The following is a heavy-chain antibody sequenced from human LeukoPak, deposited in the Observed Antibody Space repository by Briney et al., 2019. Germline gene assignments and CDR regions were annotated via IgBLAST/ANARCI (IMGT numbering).Heavy chain of an antibody. Sequence: ASVKVSCKASGYTFTSYGISWVRQAPGQGLEWVGWINPNSGGTNYAQKFQGRVTMTRDTSISTAYMELSRLRSDDTAVYYCTRDSRYYDSSGYYYWDAFDIWGQGTMVTVSS. CDR1: GYTFTSYG. D-gene: IGHD3-22*01. J-gene: IGHJ3*02. CDR2: INPNSGGT. V-gene: IGHV1-2*02. CDR3: TRDSRYYDSSGYYYWDAFDI.